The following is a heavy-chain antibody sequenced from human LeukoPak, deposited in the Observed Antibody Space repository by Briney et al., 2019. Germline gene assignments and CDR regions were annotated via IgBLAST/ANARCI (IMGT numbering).Heavy chain of an antibody. J-gene: IGHJ4*02. CDR2: ISGDGGST. CDR3: ARESESSGWYDY. Sequence: GGSLRLSCAAPGFMFHDYAIHWVHQAPGKGLEWVSLISGDGGSTFYADSVKGRFTISRDNSKNSLYLQMNSLRSDDTALYYCARESESSGWYDYWGQGTLVTVSS. CDR1: GFMFHDYA. D-gene: IGHD6-19*01. V-gene: IGHV3-43*02.